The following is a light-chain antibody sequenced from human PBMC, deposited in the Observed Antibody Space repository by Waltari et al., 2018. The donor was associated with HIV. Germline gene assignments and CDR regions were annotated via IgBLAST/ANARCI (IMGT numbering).Light chain of an antibody. V-gene: IGKV1-39*01. CDR3: QQSYRIPRS. CDR1: ESIGKY. J-gene: IGKJ2*04. Sequence: DIQMTQSPSSVSASVGDRVTITCRASESIGKYLNWYQQKPGKAPKLLIHAASTLEGGVPSRFSGSGSGTDFSLTISGLQREDIATYYCQQSYRIPRSFGQGTKLEIK. CDR2: AAS.